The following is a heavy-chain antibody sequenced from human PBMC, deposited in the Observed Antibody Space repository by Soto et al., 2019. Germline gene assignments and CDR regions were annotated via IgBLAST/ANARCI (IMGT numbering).Heavy chain of an antibody. CDR2: ISSSGSTI. CDR1: GFTFSSYE. CDR3: ARGLTMFRGVIILDAFDI. V-gene: IGHV3-48*03. J-gene: IGHJ3*02. Sequence: EVQLVESGGGLVQPGGSLRLSCAASGFTFSSYEMNWVRQAPGKGLEWVSYISSSGSTIYYADSVKGRFTISRDNAKNSLYLQMNSLRAEDTAVYYCARGLTMFRGVIILDAFDIWGQGTMVTVSS. D-gene: IGHD3-10*01.